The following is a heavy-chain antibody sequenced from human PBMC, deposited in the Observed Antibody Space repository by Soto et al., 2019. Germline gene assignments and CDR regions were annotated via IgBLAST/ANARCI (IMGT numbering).Heavy chain of an antibody. V-gene: IGHV1-18*01. Sequence: GPEVRKPGASVKVSCKAPGYNFNTYGINWVRQAPGQGLEWMGWISGYSGNTNYAQKFQGRVTMTTDTSTSTHYMELTSLRSDDTAVYYCARVAGVKDYDFVDAFDSWGQGTLVTVSS. CDR3: ARVAGVKDYDFVDAFDS. CDR2: ISGYSGNT. CDR1: GYNFNTYG. D-gene: IGHD3-16*01. J-gene: IGHJ4*02.